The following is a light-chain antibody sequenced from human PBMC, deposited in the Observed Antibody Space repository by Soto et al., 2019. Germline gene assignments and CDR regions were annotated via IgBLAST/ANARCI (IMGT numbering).Light chain of an antibody. Sequence: EIVLTQSPGTLSLSPGERATLSCRASQSFRSDYLAWYQQKPGQPPRLLIYGASTRTTGIPARFSGSGFGTEFTLTISSLQSEDFAVYYCQQYKNWPLFGQGTRLEIK. CDR3: QQYKNWPL. V-gene: IGKV3-15*01. J-gene: IGKJ5*01. CDR1: QSFRSD. CDR2: GAS.